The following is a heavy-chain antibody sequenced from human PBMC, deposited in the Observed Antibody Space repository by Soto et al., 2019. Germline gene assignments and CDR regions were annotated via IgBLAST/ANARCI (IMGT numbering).Heavy chain of an antibody. D-gene: IGHD2-2*01. CDR1: GGSFSGYY. V-gene: IGHV4-34*01. CDR3: AHRPADIVLVPAAPFDP. CDR2: INHSGST. J-gene: IGHJ5*02. Sequence: TSETLSLTCAVYGGSFSGYYWSWIRQPPGKGLEWIGEINHSGSTNYSPSLKSRLTITKDTSKNQVVLTMTNMDPVDTATYYCAHRPADIVLVPAAPFDPWGQGTLVTVSS.